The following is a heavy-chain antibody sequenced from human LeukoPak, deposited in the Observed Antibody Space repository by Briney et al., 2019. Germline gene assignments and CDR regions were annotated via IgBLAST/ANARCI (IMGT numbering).Heavy chain of an antibody. CDR1: GGSLSGYY. J-gene: IGHJ4*02. V-gene: IGHV4-34*01. D-gene: IGHD4-11*01. Sequence: SETLSLTCAVYGGSLSGYYWSWIRQPPGKGLEWIGEINHSGSTNYNPSLKSRVTISVDTSKNQFSLKLSSVTAADTAVYYCARMTRPFDYWGQGTLVTASS. CDR3: ARMTRPFDY. CDR2: INHSGST.